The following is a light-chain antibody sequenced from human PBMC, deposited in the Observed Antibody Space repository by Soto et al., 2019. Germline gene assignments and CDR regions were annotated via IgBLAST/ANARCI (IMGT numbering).Light chain of an antibody. CDR1: SGHSSYI. CDR2: LGGSGSF. J-gene: IGLJ3*02. CDR3: ENWESNTRV. Sequence: QAVVTQSSSASASLGSSVKLTCTLSSGHSSYIIAWHQQQPGKAPRYLMKLGGSGSFNKGSGVPDRFSGSSSGADRYLTISNLQFEDEADYYCENWESNTRVFGGGTKVTVL. V-gene: IGLV4-60*02.